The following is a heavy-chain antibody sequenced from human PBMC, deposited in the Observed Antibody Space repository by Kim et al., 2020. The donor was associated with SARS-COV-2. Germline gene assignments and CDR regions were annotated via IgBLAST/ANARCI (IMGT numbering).Heavy chain of an antibody. CDR2: SNSDGSSR. Sequence: GGSLRLSCAASGFTLSSYWMHWVRQAPGKGLVWVSRSNSDGSSRSYADSVKGRFGISRDNAKNTLYLQMNSLRAEDTAVYYCARRTATAGGYWYFDLWGR. V-gene: IGHV3-74*01. CDR1: GFTLSSYW. D-gene: IGHD6-13*01. J-gene: IGHJ2*01. CDR3: ARRTATAGGYWYFDL.